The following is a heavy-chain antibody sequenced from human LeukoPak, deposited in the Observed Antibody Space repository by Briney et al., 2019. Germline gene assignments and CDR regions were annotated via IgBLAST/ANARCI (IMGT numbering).Heavy chain of an antibody. CDR3: ARDFHHLDYGDYVASPSGY. V-gene: IGHV1-46*01. CDR2: ISPNSGST. J-gene: IGHJ4*02. Sequence: ASVKVSCKASGYTFTDYYIHWVRQAPGQGLEWMGRISPNSGSTSYAQRFQGRVTMTRDTSTSTVYMELGSLRSEDTAVYYCARDFHHLDYGDYVASPSGYWGQGTLVTVSS. CDR1: GYTFTDYY. D-gene: IGHD4-17*01.